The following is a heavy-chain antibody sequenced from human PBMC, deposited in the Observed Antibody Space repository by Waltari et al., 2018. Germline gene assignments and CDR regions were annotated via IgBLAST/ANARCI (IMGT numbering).Heavy chain of an antibody. V-gene: IGHV3-11*01. Sequence: QVQLVESGGGLVKPGGSLRLSCTASGFSFSDYYMSWIRQAPGKGLEWISYMDSGGSAIHYADSVEGRFTISRDNAKNSLYLQMISLRADDTAVYYCARRGSPKYFDLWGRGTLVTVSS. CDR3: ARRGSPKYFDL. CDR2: MDSGGSAI. J-gene: IGHJ2*01. CDR1: GFSFSDYY. D-gene: IGHD6-13*01.